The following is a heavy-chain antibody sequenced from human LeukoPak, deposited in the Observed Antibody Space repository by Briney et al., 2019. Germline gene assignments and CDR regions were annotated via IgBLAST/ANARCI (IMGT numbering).Heavy chain of an antibody. V-gene: IGHV3-21*01. Sequence: SGGSLRLSCTASGFTFSGYSMNWIRQAPGKGLEWVSSFGTRSTSIYHAGSVKGRFAISRDNAKNSLYLQMNSLRAEDTALYYCAREVSEGFDFWGQGTLVTVSS. CDR1: GFTFSGYS. J-gene: IGHJ4*02. D-gene: IGHD3-22*01. CDR3: AREVSEGFDF. CDR2: FGTRSTSI.